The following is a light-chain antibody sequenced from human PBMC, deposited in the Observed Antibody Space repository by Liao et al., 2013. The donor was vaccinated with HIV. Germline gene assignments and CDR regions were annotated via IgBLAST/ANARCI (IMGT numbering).Light chain of an antibody. CDR2: QDN. V-gene: IGLV3-1*01. CDR1: KLGDNF. Sequence: SFELIQPPSVSVSPGQTASITCSGDKLGDNFAFWYQQRPGQSPALIIYQDNKRPSGIPERFSGSNSGNTATLTISGTQAMDEAEYYCQAWDSITVVFGGGTQLTVL. CDR3: QAWDSITVV. J-gene: IGLJ3*02.